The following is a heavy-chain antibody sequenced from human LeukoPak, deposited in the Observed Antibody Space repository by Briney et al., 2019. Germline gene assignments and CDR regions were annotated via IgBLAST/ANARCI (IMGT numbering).Heavy chain of an antibody. V-gene: IGHV3-23*01. CDR3: AKVKGGSSWQYYFDY. D-gene: IGHD6-13*01. CDR1: GFTFSSYA. J-gene: IGHJ4*02. CDR2: ISGSGGTT. Sequence: GGSLRLSCAASGFTFSSYAMGWVRQAPGKGLEWVSAISGSGGTTYYADSVKGRFTISRDNSKNTLYLQMNTLRAEDTALYYCAKVKGGSSWQYYFDYWGQGALVTVSS.